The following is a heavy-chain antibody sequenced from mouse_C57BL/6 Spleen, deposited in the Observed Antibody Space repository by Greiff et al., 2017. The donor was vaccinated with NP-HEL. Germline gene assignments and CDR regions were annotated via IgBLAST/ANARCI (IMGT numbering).Heavy chain of an antibody. J-gene: IGHJ2*01. CDR2: IRLKSDNYAT. D-gene: IGHD4-1*01. CDR3: TSNWEYYFDY. CDR1: GFTFSNYW. Sequence: EVKLEESGGGLVQPGGSMKLSCVASGFTFSNYWMNWVRQSPEKGLEWVAQIRLKSDNYATHYAESVKGRFTISRDDSKSSVYLQMNNLRAEDTGIYYCTSNWEYYFDYWGQGTTLTVSS. V-gene: IGHV6-3*01.